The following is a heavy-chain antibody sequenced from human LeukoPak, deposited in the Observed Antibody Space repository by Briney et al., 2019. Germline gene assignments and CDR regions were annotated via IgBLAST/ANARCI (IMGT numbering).Heavy chain of an antibody. Sequence: ASVKVSCKASGGTFSSYAISWVRQAPGQGLEWMGGIIPIFGTANYAQKFQGRVTIIADESTSTAYMELSSLRSEDTAVYYCARGVVGATTGAYSFDYWGRGTLVTVSS. CDR3: ARGVVGATTGAYSFDY. D-gene: IGHD1-26*01. CDR2: IIPIFGTA. CDR1: GGTFSSYA. J-gene: IGHJ4*02. V-gene: IGHV1-69*13.